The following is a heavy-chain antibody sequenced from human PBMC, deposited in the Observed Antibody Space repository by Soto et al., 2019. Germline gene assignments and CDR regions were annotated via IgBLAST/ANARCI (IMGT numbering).Heavy chain of an antibody. CDR2: KFHSGST. CDR3: ARINGDLISFDS. J-gene: IGHJ4*02. CDR1: SGSISTSHW. D-gene: IGHD4-17*01. V-gene: IGHV4-4*02. Sequence: SETLSLTCAVSSGSISTSHWWTWVRQPPGKGLEWIGEKFHSGSTTYNPSLKSRVTISVDKSTNQFSLKLTSPTAADTAVYFCARINGDLISFDSWGQGALVTVSS.